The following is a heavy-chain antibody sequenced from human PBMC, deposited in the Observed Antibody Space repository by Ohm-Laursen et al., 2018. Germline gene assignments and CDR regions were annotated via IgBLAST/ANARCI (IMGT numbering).Heavy chain of an antibody. J-gene: IGHJ6*02. D-gene: IGHD4/OR15-4a*01. Sequence: RSLRLSCAASGFTFSSYGMHWVRQAPGKGLEWMTDISSDGNNQYYLDSVKGRFTISRDNSKNTLYLEMSSLRGEDTAVYYCAKDIRTMAGRDVWGQGTTVTVSS. CDR2: ISSDGNNQ. CDR1: GFTFSSYG. V-gene: IGHV3-30*18. CDR3: AKDIRTMAGRDV.